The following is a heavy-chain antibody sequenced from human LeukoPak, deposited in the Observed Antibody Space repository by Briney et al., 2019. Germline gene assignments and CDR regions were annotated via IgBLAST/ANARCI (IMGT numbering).Heavy chain of an antibody. CDR2: IYYSGST. CDR1: GGSISSYY. Sequence: SETLSLTCTVSGGSISSYYWSWIRQPPGKGLEWIGYIYYSGSTNYNPSLKSRVTISVDTSKNQFSLKLSSVTAADTAVYYCARAVVVAATPTFDYWGQGTLVTVSS. CDR3: ARAVVVAATPTFDY. V-gene: IGHV4-59*01. D-gene: IGHD2-15*01. J-gene: IGHJ4*02.